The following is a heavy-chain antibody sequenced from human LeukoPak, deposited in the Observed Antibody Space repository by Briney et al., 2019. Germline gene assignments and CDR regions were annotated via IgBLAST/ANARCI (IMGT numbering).Heavy chain of an antibody. CDR1: GYTFSKFY. D-gene: IGHD3-22*01. V-gene: IGHV1-46*01. J-gene: IGHJ4*02. CDR3: ARTSSGYYAHFDL. CDR2: LNTQPNNDYT. Sequence: ASVKVSCKASGYTFSKFYIHWVRQAPGHGLEWIGLLNTQPNNDYTNYAQKFQGRVTLTRDMSTNTVYMKLSSLTSEDTAVYYCARTSSGYYAHFDLWGQGTLVTVS.